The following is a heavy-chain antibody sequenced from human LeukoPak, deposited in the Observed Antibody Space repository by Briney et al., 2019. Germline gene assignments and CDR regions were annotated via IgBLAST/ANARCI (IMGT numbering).Heavy chain of an antibody. CDR1: GFTFSSYS. V-gene: IGHV3-7*01. J-gene: IGHJ4*02. CDR3: ARGQLADSY. CDR2: IKPDGSEK. Sequence: GGSLRLSCAASGFTFSSYSMNWVRQTPGKGLEWVAKIKPDGSEKSYVDSVKGRFTISRDNAKNSVFLQMDSLRVEDTALYYCARGQLADSYWGQGALVTVSS. D-gene: IGHD3-22*01.